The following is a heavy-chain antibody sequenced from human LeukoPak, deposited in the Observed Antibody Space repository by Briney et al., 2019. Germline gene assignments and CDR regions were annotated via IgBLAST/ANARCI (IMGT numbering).Heavy chain of an antibody. V-gene: IGHV3-23*01. Sequence: GRFTISRDNSKNTLYLQMNSLRAEDTAVYYCAKDESSSRHDAFDIWGQGTMVTVSS. CDR3: AKDESSSRHDAFDI. J-gene: IGHJ3*02. D-gene: IGHD6-13*01.